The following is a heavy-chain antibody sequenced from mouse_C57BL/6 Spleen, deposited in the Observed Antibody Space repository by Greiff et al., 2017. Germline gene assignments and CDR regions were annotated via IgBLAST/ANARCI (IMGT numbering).Heavy chain of an antibody. D-gene: IGHD3-2*02. Sequence: QVHVKQSGAELARPGASVKMSCKASGYTFTSYTMHWVNQRPGQGLEWIGYINPRRGYSKYNQKVKDKDTLTADKASSTAYMQLSSLTSEDSAFYYCARWETSDSSGWGAYWGQGTLVTVSA. CDR2: INPRRGYS. CDR3: ARWETSDSSGWGAY. J-gene: IGHJ3*01. CDR1: GYTFTSYT. V-gene: IGHV1-4*01.